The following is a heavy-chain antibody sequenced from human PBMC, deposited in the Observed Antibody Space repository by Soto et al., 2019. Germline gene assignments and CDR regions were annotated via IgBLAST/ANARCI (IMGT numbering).Heavy chain of an antibody. CDR2: ISYDGNTE. CDR3: AKPVAFLKGPEYYFDY. J-gene: IGHJ4*02. V-gene: IGHV3-30*18. Sequence: QVQLAESGGGVVQPGKSLRLSCTASGFNFSSFGMHWVRQAPGKGLEWLTIISYDGNTEYYADSVNGRFTVSRDNSKNTLYLQMNSLRSDDTAVYYCAKPVAFLKGPEYYFDYWGQGALVTVSS. CDR1: GFNFSSFG.